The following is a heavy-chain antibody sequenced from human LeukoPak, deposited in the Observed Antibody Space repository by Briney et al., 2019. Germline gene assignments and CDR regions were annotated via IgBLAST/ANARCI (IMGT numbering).Heavy chain of an antibody. CDR3: ARPGVTPDTNWFDS. D-gene: IGHD5-18*01. J-gene: IGHJ5*01. V-gene: IGHV1-2*02. CDR1: GYIFTDYY. Sequence: GASVKVSCKASGYIFTDYYMHWVRQAPGQGLEWMGWINPNGGGTIYVQKFQGRVTMTRDTSISTAYVELSGLRSDDTAVYYCARPGVTPDTNWFDSWGQGTLVTVSS. CDR2: INPNGGGT.